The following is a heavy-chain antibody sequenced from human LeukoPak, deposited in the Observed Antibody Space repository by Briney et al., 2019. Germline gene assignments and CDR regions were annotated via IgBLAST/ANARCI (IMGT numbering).Heavy chain of an antibody. CDR2: IYYSGST. V-gene: IGHV4-39*07. CDR3: ARAPKRWLQFGTRYYFDY. D-gene: IGHD5-24*01. J-gene: IGHJ4*02. Sequence: SETLSLTCTVSGGSISSSSYYWGWIRQPPGKGLEWIGSIYYSGSTYYNPSLKSRVTISVDTSKNQFSLKLSSVTAADTAVYYCARAPKRWLQFGTRYYFDYWGQGTLVTVSS. CDR1: GGSISSSSYY.